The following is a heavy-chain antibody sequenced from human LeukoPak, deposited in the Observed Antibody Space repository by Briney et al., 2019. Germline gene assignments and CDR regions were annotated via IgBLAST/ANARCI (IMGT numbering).Heavy chain of an antibody. D-gene: IGHD1-1*01. CDR3: AKTGNPATGDY. J-gene: IGHJ4*02. CDR2: IYSGGYT. CDR1: GFTFSSYA. V-gene: IGHV3-23*03. Sequence: GGSLRLSCAASGFTFSSYAMSWVRQAPGKGLEWVSVIYSGGYTYYADSVKGRFTTSRDNSKNTLYLQMNSLRAEDTAVYYCAKTGNPATGDYWGQGTLVSVPS.